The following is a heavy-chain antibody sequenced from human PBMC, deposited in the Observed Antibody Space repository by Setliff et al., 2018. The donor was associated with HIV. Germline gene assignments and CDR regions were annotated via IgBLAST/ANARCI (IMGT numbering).Heavy chain of an antibody. CDR2: IYHSGST. CDR3: ARGLGGWAVTFDY. D-gene: IGHD6-19*01. CDR1: GDSIIGIHW. Sequence: SETLSLTCGVSGDSIIGIHWWDWVRQPPGKGLEWIGEIYHSGSTNYNPSLKSRVTISVDKSQNQFSLKLNSVTAADTAVYYCARGLGGWAVTFDYWSRGTQVTVSS. V-gene: IGHV4-4*02. J-gene: IGHJ4*02.